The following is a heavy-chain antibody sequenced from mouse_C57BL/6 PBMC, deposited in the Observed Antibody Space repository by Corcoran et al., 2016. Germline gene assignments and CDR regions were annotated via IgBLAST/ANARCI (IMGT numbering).Heavy chain of an antibody. Sequence: DVQLQESGTGLVKPSQTQSLTCSVTGYSITSGYYWNWIRQFPGNKLEWMGYISYDGSNNYNPSLKNRISTTRDTSKNQFFLKLNSVTTEDTATYYGAREWDYFDYWGQGTTLTVSS. CDR2: ISYDGSN. CDR1: GYSITSGYY. V-gene: IGHV3-6*01. J-gene: IGHJ2*01. CDR3: AREWDYFDY.